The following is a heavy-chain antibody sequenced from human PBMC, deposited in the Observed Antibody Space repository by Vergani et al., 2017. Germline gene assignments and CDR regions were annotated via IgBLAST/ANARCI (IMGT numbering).Heavy chain of an antibody. CDR2: ISSSSSYI. J-gene: IGHJ5*02. Sequence: EVQLVESGGGLVKPGGSLRLSCAASGFTFSSYSMNWVRQAPGKGLEWVSSISSSSSYIYYADSVKGRFTISRDHAKNSLYLQMNSLRAEDTAVYYCARDSRSSSWDNWFDPWGQGTLVTVSS. D-gene: IGHD6-13*01. CDR3: ARDSRSSSWDNWFDP. CDR1: GFTFSSYS. V-gene: IGHV3-21*01.